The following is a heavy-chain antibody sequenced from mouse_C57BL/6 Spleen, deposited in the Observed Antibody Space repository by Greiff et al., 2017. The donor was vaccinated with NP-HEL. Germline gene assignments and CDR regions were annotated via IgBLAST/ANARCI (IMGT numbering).Heavy chain of an antibody. D-gene: IGHD3-2*02. CDR1: GYSITSGSY. V-gene: IGHV3-6*01. CDR2: ISYDGST. J-gene: IGHJ2*01. Sequence: DVKLQESGPGLVKPSQSLSLTCSVTGYSITSGSYWNWIRQFPGNKLEWMGYISYDGSTNYNPSLKNRISITRDTSTNQFFLKLNSVTTEDTATYYGAGGGSSGLDYWGQGTTLTVSA. CDR3: AGGGSSGLDY.